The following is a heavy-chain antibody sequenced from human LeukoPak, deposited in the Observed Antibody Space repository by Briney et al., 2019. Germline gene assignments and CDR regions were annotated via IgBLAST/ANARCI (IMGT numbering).Heavy chain of an antibody. J-gene: IGHJ5*02. CDR3: ARRGYSVNWFDP. Sequence: SETLSLTCAASGGSISSGGYSWSWIRQPPGKGLEWIGYIYHSGSTYYNPSLKSRVTISPDRSQNQFSLKLTSVTAADTAVYYCARRGYSVNWFDPWGQGTLVTVSS. CDR2: IYHSGST. V-gene: IGHV4-30-2*01. D-gene: IGHD5-12*01. CDR1: GGSISSGGYS.